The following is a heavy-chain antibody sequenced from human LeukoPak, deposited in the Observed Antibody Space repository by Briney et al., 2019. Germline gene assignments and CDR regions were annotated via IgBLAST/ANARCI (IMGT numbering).Heavy chain of an antibody. CDR3: ARGLGLHYDYVWGSYPRALDV. CDR2: IYYSGST. V-gene: IGHV4-39*07. J-gene: IGHJ6*02. D-gene: IGHD3-16*02. Sequence: SETLSLTCTVSGGSISSGSYYWGWIRQPPGKGLEWIGSIYYSGSTYYNPSLKSRVTISVDTSKNQFSLKLSSVTAADTAVYYCARGLGLHYDYVWGSYPRALDVWGQGTTVTVSS. CDR1: GGSISSGSYY.